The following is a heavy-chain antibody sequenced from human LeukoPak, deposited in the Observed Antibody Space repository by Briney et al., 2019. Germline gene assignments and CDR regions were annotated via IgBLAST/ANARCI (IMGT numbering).Heavy chain of an antibody. CDR3: ARDAYSSGWYYFDY. V-gene: IGHV4-34*01. D-gene: IGHD6-19*01. CDR2: INHSGST. J-gene: IGHJ4*02. Sequence: PSETLSLTCAVYGGSFSGYYWSWIRQPPGKGLEWIGEINHSGSTNYNPSLKSRVTISVDTSKKQFSLKVTSVTAADTAVYYCARDAYSSGWYYFDYWGQGTLVTVSS. CDR1: GGSFSGYY.